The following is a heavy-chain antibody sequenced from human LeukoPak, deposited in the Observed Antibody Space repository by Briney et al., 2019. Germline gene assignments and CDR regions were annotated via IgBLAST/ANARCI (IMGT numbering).Heavy chain of an antibody. Sequence: GASVKVSCKAPGYTFTGYYMHWVRQAPGQGLEWMGWINPNSGGTNYAQKLQGRVTMTRDTSISTAYMELSRLRSDDTAVYYCARDPNVLRYFDWLFDPWGQGTLATVSS. V-gene: IGHV1-2*02. CDR1: GYTFTGYY. J-gene: IGHJ5*02. CDR3: ARDPNVLRYFDWLFDP. CDR2: INPNSGGT. D-gene: IGHD3-9*01.